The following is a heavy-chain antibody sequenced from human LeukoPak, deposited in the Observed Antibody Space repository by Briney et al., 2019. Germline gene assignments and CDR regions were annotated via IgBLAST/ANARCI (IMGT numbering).Heavy chain of an antibody. CDR1: GFTFSSYS. D-gene: IGHD3-9*01. V-gene: IGHV3-21*01. Sequence: GGSLRLSCAASGFTFSSYSMNWVRQAPGKGLEWVSSISSSSSYIYYADSVKGRFTISRDNAKNSLYLQMNSLRAEDTAVYYCARGVYFEPGPVLDWGQGTLVTVSS. CDR2: ISSSSSYI. CDR3: ARGVYFEPGPVLD. J-gene: IGHJ4*02.